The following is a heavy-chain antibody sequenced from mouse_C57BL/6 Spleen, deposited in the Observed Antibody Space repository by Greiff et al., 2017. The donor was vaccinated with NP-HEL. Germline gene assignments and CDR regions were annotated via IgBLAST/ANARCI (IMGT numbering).Heavy chain of an antibody. V-gene: IGHV1-61*01. CDR2: IYPSDSET. CDR3: ARSPYYSNPWFAY. CDR1: GYTFTSYW. D-gene: IGHD2-5*01. J-gene: IGHJ3*01. Sequence: VQLKQSGAELVRPGSSVKLSCKASGYTFTSYWMDWVKQRPGQGLEWIGNIYPSDSETHYNQKFKDKATLTVDKSSSTAYMQLSSLTSEDSAVYYCARSPYYSNPWFAYWGQGTLVTVSA.